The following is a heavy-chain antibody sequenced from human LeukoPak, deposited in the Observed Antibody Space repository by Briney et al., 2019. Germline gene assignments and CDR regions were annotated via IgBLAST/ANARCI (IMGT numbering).Heavy chain of an antibody. J-gene: IGHJ6*02. CDR3: ARVSASYSSSWYERLGYYYYYYGMDV. D-gene: IGHD6-13*01. V-gene: IGHV3-66*01. CDR2: IYSGGST. Sequence: GGSLRLSCAASGFTVSSNYMSWVRQASGKGLEWVSVIYSGGSTYYADSVKGRFTISRDNSKNTLYLQMNSLRAEDTAVYYCARVSASYSSSWYERLGYYYYYYGMDVWGQETTVTVSS. CDR1: GFTVSSNY.